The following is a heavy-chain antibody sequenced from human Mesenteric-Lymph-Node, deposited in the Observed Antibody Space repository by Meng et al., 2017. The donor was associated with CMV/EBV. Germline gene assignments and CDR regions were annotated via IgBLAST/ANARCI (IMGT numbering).Heavy chain of an antibody. CDR3: ARPVGYCSDTSCYLAY. V-gene: IGHV7-4-1*02. CDR1: GYTFTSDA. Sequence: GYTFTSDAMGWVRQAPGQGLEWMGWINTDTGNPTYAQDFTGRFVFSLDTSVSTAYLQISSLEAEDTAVYYCARPVGYCSDTSCYLAYWGQGTLVTVSS. D-gene: IGHD2-2*01. J-gene: IGHJ4*02. CDR2: INTDTGNP.